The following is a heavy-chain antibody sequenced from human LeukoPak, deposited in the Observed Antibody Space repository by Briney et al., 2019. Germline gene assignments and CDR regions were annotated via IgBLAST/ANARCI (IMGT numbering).Heavy chain of an antibody. J-gene: IGHJ3*02. CDR1: GGTFSSYA. V-gene: IGHV1-2*02. CDR2: INPNSGGT. CDR3: ARLSSSWTGAFDI. D-gene: IGHD6-13*01. Sequence: ASVKVSCKASGGTFSSYAISWVRQAPGQGLEWMGWINPNSGGTNYAQKFQGRVTMTRDTSISTAYMELSRLRSDDTAVYYCARLSSSWTGAFDIWGQGTMVTVPS.